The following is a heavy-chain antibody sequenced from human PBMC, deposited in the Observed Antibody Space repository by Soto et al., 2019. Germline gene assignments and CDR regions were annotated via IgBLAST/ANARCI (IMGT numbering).Heavy chain of an antibody. Sequence: QVQLVQSGAEVKNPGASVKVSCKASGYTFTSYGISWVRQAPGQGLEWMGWISTYNGNTNSVQKLQGRVTMTRDTYTNTAYMELRSLRSDDTAVYYCASSADSSGWYRGFDPWGQGTLVTVS. CDR3: ASSADSSGWYRGFDP. D-gene: IGHD6-19*01. V-gene: IGHV1-18*01. J-gene: IGHJ5*02. CDR2: ISTYNGNT. CDR1: GYTFTSYG.